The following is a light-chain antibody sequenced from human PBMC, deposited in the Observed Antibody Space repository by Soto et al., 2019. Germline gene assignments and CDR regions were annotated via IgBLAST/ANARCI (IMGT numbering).Light chain of an antibody. V-gene: IGKV3-11*01. CDR2: DTS. CDR3: QQRVNWPRT. Sequence: RATLSCRASQSVSSYLAWYQQKPGQAPRLLIYDTSKRATGIPARFSGSGSGTDFTLTISSLEPEDFALYFCQQRVNWPRTFGQGTKVDIK. J-gene: IGKJ1*01. CDR1: QSVSSY.